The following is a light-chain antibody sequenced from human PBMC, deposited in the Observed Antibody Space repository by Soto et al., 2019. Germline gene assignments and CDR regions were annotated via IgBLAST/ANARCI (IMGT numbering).Light chain of an antibody. V-gene: IGKV1-8*01. CDR2: GAS. CDR3: QQYYSSYS. J-gene: IGKJ2*03. CDR1: QDISDY. Sequence: AIRMTQSPSSLSASTGDTVIITCRASQDISDYVAWYQHKPGRAPKLLTYGASTLQSGVPPRFSGSGSETEFMLTISRLQSEDFATYYCQQYYSSYSFGQGNKVDIK.